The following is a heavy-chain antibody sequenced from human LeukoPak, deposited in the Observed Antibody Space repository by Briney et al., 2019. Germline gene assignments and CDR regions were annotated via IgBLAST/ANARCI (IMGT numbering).Heavy chain of an antibody. V-gene: IGHV3-53*01. D-gene: IGHD6-19*01. CDR2: IYGGGDT. CDR1: GFTVTDNY. J-gene: IGHJ4*01. CDR3: ATDVSSSPLGF. Sequence: GGSLRLSCAASGFTVTDNYMSWVRQSSGKGLEWVSVIYGGGDTNYADSVKGRFIISRDSSNNTLFLQMTNLRAEDSGLYYCATDVSSSPLGFWGHGTLVTVSS.